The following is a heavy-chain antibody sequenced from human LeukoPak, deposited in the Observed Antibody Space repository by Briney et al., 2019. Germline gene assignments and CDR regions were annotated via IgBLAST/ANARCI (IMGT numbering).Heavy chain of an antibody. CDR3: ARDVGGVINSLDY. D-gene: IGHD3-10*01. V-gene: IGHV3-30*04. CDR2: ISYDGSNK. J-gene: IGHJ4*02. CDR1: GFTFSSYA. Sequence: TGGSLRLSCAASGFTFSSYAMHCVRQAPGKGLEWVAVISYDGSNKYYADSVKGRFTISRDNSKNTLYLQMNSLRAEDTAVYYCARDVGGVINSLDYWGQGTLVTVSS.